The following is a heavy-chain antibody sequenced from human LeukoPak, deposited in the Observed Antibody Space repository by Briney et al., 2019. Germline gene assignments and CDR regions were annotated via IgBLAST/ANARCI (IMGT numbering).Heavy chain of an antibody. V-gene: IGHV1-18*01. CDR3: ARERPYYYDSSGNDY. J-gene: IGHJ4*02. Sequence: GDSVKVSCKASGYTFTSYGISWVRQAPGQGLEWMGWISAYNGNTNYAQKLQGRVTMTTDTSTSTAYMELRSLRSDDTAVYYCARERPYYYDSSGNDYWGQGTLVTVSS. CDR2: ISAYNGNT. D-gene: IGHD3-22*01. CDR1: GYTFTSYG.